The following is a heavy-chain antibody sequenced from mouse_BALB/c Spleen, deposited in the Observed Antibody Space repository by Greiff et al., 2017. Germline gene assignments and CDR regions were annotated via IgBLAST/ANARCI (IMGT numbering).Heavy chain of an antibody. V-gene: IGHV3-2*02. CDR2: ISYSGST. J-gene: IGHJ4*01. D-gene: IGHD2-3*01. CDR3: ERQDGYYLYAMDY. CDR1: GYSFTSDYA. Sequence: EVQLQQSGPGLVKPSQSLSLTCTVTGYSFTSDYAWYWIRQFTGTKLEWMVYISYSGSTSYNPSLKSRISITRDTSKNQFFLQLNSVTTEDTDTYYSERQDGYYLYAMDYWGQGTRVTVSS.